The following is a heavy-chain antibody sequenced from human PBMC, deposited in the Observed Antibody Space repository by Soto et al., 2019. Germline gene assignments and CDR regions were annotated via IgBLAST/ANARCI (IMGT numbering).Heavy chain of an antibody. D-gene: IGHD3-3*01. CDR2: IWYDGSNK. J-gene: IGHJ6*02. CDR1: GFTFSSYG. Sequence: GGSLRLSCAASGFTFSSYGMHWVRQAPGKGLEWVAVIWYDGSNKYYADSVKGRFTISRDNSKNTLYLQMNSLRAEDTAVYYCARDNITIFGVAAQNYYYYGMDVWGQGTTVTVSS. V-gene: IGHV3-33*01. CDR3: ARDNITIFGVAAQNYYYYGMDV.